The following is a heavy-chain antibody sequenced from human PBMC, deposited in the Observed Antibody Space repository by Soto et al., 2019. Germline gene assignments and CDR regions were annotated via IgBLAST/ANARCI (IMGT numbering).Heavy chain of an antibody. J-gene: IGHJ4*02. V-gene: IGHV4-39*01. Sequence: SETLSLTCTVSGGSISSRGYYWGWIRQPPGKGLEWIGTIYYSGSTYYNPSLKSRVTISVDTSKNQFSLKLSSVTAADTAVYNCARHNYGSGSTYFDYWGQGTLVTVSS. CDR3: ARHNYGSGSTYFDY. CDR1: GGSISSRGYY. D-gene: IGHD3-10*01. CDR2: IYYSGST.